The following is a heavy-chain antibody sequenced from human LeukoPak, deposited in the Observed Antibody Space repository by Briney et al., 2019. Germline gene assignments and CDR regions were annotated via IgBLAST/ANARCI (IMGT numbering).Heavy chain of an antibody. CDR3: ARVGEGAAKD. V-gene: IGHV3-23*01. Sequence: PGGSLRLSCAASGFTFSTYAMNWVRQAPGKGLEWISGISGRGGITYYADSVTGRFTISRDNSKNTLYLQMNSLRAEDTAVYYCARVGEGAAKDWGQGTLVTVSS. D-gene: IGHD1-26*01. J-gene: IGHJ4*02. CDR1: GFTFSTYA. CDR2: ISGRGGIT.